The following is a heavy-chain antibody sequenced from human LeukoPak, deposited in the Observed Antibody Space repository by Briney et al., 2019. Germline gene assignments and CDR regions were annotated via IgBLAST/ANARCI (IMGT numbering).Heavy chain of an antibody. CDR2: IYYSGST. CDR1: GGSISSYY. D-gene: IGHD4-17*01. Sequence: PSETLSLTCTVSGGSISSYYWSWLRQPPGKGLEWIGYIYYSGSTNYNPSLKSRVTISVDTSKNQFSLKLSSVTAADTAVYYCARVLAPHYGDYERADAFDIWGQGTMVTVSS. V-gene: IGHV4-59*01. J-gene: IGHJ3*02. CDR3: ARVLAPHYGDYERADAFDI.